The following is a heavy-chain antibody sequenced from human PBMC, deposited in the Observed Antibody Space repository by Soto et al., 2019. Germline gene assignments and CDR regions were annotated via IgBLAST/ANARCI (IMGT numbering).Heavy chain of an antibody. CDR2: INAGNGNT. D-gene: IGHD3-16*01. V-gene: IGHV1-3*01. CDR1: GYTSTSYA. CDR3: ARGPVGDGYVFDY. J-gene: IGHJ4*02. Sequence: QVQLVQSGAEVKKPGASVKVSCKASGYTSTSYAMHWVRQAPGQRLEWMGWINAGNGNTKYSQKFQGRVTITRDTSASKAYMELSSLRSEDTAVYYCARGPVGDGYVFDYWGQGTLVTVSS.